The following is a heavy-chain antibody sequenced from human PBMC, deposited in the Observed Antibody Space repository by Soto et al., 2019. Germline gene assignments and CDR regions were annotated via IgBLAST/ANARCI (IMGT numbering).Heavy chain of an antibody. CDR3: ARAINPEYYDFWSGYSAWFDP. D-gene: IGHD3-3*01. CDR1: GGSISSGDYY. V-gene: IGHV4-30-4*01. J-gene: IGHJ5*02. CDR2: IYYSGST. Sequence: SETLSLTCTVSGGSISSGDYYWSWIRQPPGKGLEWIGYIYYSGSTYYNPSLKSRVTISVDTSKNQFSLKLSSVTAADTAVYYCARAINPEYYDFWSGYSAWFDPWGQGTLVTVSS.